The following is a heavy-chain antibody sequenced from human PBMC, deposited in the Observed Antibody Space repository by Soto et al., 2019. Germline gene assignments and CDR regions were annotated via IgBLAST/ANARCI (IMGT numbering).Heavy chain of an antibody. D-gene: IGHD3-22*01. J-gene: IGHJ4*02. V-gene: IGHV4-34*01. CDR2: INHSGSI. CDR3: AGYDTSDWQIFDY. CDR1: GGSFSGQY. Sequence: SETLSLTCAVYGGSFSGQYWSWIRQPPGKGLEWIGEINHSGSINYNPSLESRVTISEDTSKNQFSLKLSSVTAADTAVYYCAGYDTSDWQIFDYWGQGTLVTVSS.